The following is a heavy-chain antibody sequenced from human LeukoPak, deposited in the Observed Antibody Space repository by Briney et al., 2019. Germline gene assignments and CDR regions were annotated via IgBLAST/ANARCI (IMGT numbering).Heavy chain of an antibody. CDR3: ATYYCSGGSCYPGSEYFQH. CDR2: INPSGGST. J-gene: IGHJ1*01. V-gene: IGHV1-46*01. D-gene: IGHD2-15*01. Sequence: ASVKVSCKASGYTFTSYYMHWVRQAPGQGLEWMGIINPSGGSTSYAQKFQGRVTMTRDMSTSTVYMELSSLRSEGTAVYYCATYYCSGGSCYPGSEYFQHWGQGTLVTVSS. CDR1: GYTFTSYY.